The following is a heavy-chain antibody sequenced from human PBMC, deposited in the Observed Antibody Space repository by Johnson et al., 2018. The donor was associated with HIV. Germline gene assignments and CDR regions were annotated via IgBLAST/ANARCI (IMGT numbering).Heavy chain of an antibody. CDR3: AREELEPDVFDI. CDR2: IYSDDST. V-gene: IGHV3-66*02. CDR1: GFTVSGNY. D-gene: IGHD1-1*01. Sequence: VQLVESGGGLVQPGGSLRLSCAASGFTVSGNYMNWVRQAPGKGLEWVSVIYSDDSTYYADSVPGRFAISRDNSKNTLYLQMHSLRIEDTAVYYCAREELEPDVFDIWGQGTMVTVSS. J-gene: IGHJ3*02.